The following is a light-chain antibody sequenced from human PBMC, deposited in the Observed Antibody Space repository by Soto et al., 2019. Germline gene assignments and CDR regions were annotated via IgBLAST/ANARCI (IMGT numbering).Light chain of an antibody. CDR3: QSYDSSLSGVV. J-gene: IGLJ2*01. V-gene: IGLV1-40*01. CDR2: GNS. CDR1: SSNIGGGYD. Sequence: QSVLTQPPSVSGAPGQRITISCTGSSSNIGGGYDVPWYQQLPGTAPKLLIYGNSNRPSGVPDRFSGSKSGNSASLAITGLQAEDEADYYCQSYDSSLSGVVFGAGTKVTVL.